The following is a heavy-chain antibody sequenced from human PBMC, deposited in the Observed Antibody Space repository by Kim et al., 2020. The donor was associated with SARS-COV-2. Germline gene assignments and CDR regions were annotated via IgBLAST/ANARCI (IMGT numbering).Heavy chain of an antibody. CDR3: ARGIAVAATIDY. D-gene: IGHD6-13*01. V-gene: IGHV1-3*01. Sequence: SDKFQGRVTISRDTSATTAYLELSSLRSEDTAVYYCARGIAVAATIDYWGQGTLVTVS. J-gene: IGHJ4*02.